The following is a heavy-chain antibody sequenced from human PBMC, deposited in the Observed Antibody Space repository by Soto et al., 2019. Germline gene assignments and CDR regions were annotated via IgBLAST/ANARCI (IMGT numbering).Heavy chain of an antibody. CDR3: AKVSLIGSSWPFDY. V-gene: IGHV3-30*18. CDR1: GFTFSNYG. CDR2: ISFDGTNK. J-gene: IGHJ4*02. Sequence: QVQLVESGGGGVQPGRSLRLSCAASGFTFSNYGMHWVRQAPGKGLEWVAVISFDGTNKYYADSVKGRFTISRDNSKNTVYLQMNSLRAEDTAVYHCAKVSLIGSSWPFDYWGQGALVTVSS. D-gene: IGHD6-13*01.